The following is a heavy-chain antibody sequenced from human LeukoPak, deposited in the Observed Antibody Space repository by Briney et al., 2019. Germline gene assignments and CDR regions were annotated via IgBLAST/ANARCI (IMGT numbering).Heavy chain of an antibody. CDR1: GATISSYY. D-gene: IGHD3-22*01. V-gene: IGHV4-4*07. Sequence: SETLSLTCNVFGATISSYYRSWIRQPAGKGLEWIGRRDTSGSTSPNPSLRSRVTMSLDTSKNHFSLNLSSVTAADTAVYYCARQYFFATSGSYYFDYWGQGTLVTVSS. CDR3: ARQYFFATSGSYYFDY. J-gene: IGHJ4*02. CDR2: RDTSGST.